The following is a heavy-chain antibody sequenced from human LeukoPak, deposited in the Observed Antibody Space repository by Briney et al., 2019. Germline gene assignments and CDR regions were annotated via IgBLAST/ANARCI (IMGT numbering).Heavy chain of an antibody. CDR2: IYTTGST. V-gene: IGHV4-61*09. J-gene: IGHJ4*02. CDR3: ARDRRRYYDSSGNYDY. D-gene: IGHD3-22*01. CDR1: GDSITSGNYY. Sequence: PSQTLSLTCTVSGDSITSGNYYWSWIRQPAGKGLEWIGHIYTTGSTNHNPSLKSRVTISIDTSKNQFSLKLSSVTAADTAVYYCARDRRRYYDSSGNYDYWGQGTLVTVSS.